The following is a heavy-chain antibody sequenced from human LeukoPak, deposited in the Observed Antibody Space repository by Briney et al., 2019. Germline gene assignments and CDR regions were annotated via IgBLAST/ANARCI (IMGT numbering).Heavy chain of an antibody. Sequence: GGSLRLSCAGSGFTFSSYGMHWVRQAPGKGLEWVAVISYDGSNKYYADSMKGRFTISRDNSKNTLYLQMNSLRAEDTAVYYCAREKLPETSYYYYYGMDVWGQGTTVTVSS. CDR3: AREKLPETSYYYYYGMDV. V-gene: IGHV3-30-3*01. D-gene: IGHD1-1*01. J-gene: IGHJ6*02. CDR2: ISYDGSNK. CDR1: GFTFSSYG.